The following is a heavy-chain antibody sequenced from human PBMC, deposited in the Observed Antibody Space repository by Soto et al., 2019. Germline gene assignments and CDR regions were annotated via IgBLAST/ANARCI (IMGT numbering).Heavy chain of an antibody. D-gene: IGHD3-10*02. J-gene: IGHJ4*02. CDR3: VRATGRGGMLLDY. Sequence: EVQLVESGGGLVQPGGSLRLSCAASGFTFSTYEMNWVRRAPGKGLEWVSYISSSGDTINNADSVRGRFSISRDNAKNSLFLQMNSLRAEDTAVYYCVRATGRGGMLLDYWGQGTLVTVSS. V-gene: IGHV3-48*03. CDR2: ISSSGDTI. CDR1: GFTFSTYE.